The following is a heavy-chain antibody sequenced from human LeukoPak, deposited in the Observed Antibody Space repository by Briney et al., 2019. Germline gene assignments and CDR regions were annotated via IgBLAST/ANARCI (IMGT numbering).Heavy chain of an antibody. D-gene: IGHD3-22*01. CDR2: IKSKTDGGTT. Sequence: PGGSLRLSCAASGFTFSNAWMSWVRQAPGKGLEWVGRIKSKTDGGTTDYAAPVKGRFTISRDDSENTLYLQMNSLKTEDTAVYYCTTEYYYDSSGYSPPDYWGQGTLVTVSS. V-gene: IGHV3-15*01. CDR3: TTEYYYDSSGYSPPDY. J-gene: IGHJ4*02. CDR1: GFTFSNAW.